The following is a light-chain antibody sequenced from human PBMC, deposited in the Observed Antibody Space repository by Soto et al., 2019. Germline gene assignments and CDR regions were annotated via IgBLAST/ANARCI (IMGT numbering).Light chain of an antibody. Sequence: DIERTQSPLSLPVTPGEPAFISCRSSQSLLHSNGYNYLDWYRQKPGQSPQLLIYLGSNRASGVPDRFSGSGSGADFTLKISRVEAEDVGVYYCMQALQTPRTFGQGTKVEIK. V-gene: IGKV2-28*01. CDR2: LGS. CDR3: MQALQTPRT. CDR1: QSLLHSNGYNY. J-gene: IGKJ1*01.